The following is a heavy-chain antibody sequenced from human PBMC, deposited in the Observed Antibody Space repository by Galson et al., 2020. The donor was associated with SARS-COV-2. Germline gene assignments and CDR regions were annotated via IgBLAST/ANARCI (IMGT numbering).Heavy chain of an antibody. V-gene: IGHV1-18*04. J-gene: IGHJ3*02. CDR2: ISGNGGHT. D-gene: IGHD3-22*01. Sequence: ASVKVSCKASGYTFTTYGISWVRQAPGQGLEWMGWISGNGGHTNYGQKAQGRVTMSTDTATTTAYMELRSLRSDDTAVYYCARDWFYSEVNVYRGTDIFDIWGQGTKVIVSS. CDR3: ARDWFYSEVNVYRGTDIFDI. CDR1: GYTFTTYG.